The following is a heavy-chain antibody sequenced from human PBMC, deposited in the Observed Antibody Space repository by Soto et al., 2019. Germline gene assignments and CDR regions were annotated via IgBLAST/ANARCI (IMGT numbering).Heavy chain of an antibody. CDR1: GFTVSSNY. D-gene: IGHD2-15*01. Sequence: GGSLRLSCAASGFTVSSNYMSWVRQAPGKGLEWVSVIYSGGSTYYADSVKGRFTISRDNSKNTLYLQMNSLRAEDTAVYYCARGPVVVAATWEYNWFDPWGQGTLVTVSS. CDR2: IYSGGST. J-gene: IGHJ5*02. V-gene: IGHV3-66*01. CDR3: ARGPVVVAATWEYNWFDP.